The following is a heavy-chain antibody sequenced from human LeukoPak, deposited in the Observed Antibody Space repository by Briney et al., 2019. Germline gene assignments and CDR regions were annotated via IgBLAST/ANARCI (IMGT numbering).Heavy chain of an antibody. CDR1: GGSISSYY. J-gene: IGHJ5*01. V-gene: IGHV4-59*01. CDR3: ARGPPGGQFDP. D-gene: IGHD3-10*01. Sequence: PSETLSLTCTVSGGSISSYYWSWIRQPPGKGLEWIGYIYYSGSTNYNPSLKNRVTISVDTSKNQFSLKLSSVTAADTAVYYCARGPPGGQFDPWGQGTVVTVSS. CDR2: IYYSGST.